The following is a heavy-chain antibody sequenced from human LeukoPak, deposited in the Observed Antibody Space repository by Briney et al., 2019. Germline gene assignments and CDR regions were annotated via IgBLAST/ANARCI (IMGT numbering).Heavy chain of an antibody. D-gene: IGHD2-2*01. CDR1: GFTFSSYG. V-gene: IGHV3-33*01. J-gene: IGHJ4*02. CDR3: AREAAPYCSSTSCSYFDY. Sequence: PGGSLRLSCAASGFTFSSYGMHWVRQAPGKGLEWVAVIWYDGSNKYYADSVKGRFTISRDNSKNTLYLQMNSLRAEDTAVYYCAREAAPYCSSTSCSYFDYGGQGTLVTVSS. CDR2: IWYDGSNK.